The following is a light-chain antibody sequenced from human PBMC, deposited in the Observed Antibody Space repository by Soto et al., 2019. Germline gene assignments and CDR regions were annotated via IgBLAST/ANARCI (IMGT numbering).Light chain of an antibody. Sequence: QSVLTQPPSASGIPGQRGTISCSGSSSSIGSNTVNWYQQIPGTAPKLLLYSNNQRPSGVPDRFSGSKSGPSASLAISGLQSEDEADYYCAAWDDSLNGYVFGIGTKVTVL. CDR2: SNN. J-gene: IGLJ1*01. CDR3: AAWDDSLNGYV. CDR1: SSSIGSNT. V-gene: IGLV1-44*01.